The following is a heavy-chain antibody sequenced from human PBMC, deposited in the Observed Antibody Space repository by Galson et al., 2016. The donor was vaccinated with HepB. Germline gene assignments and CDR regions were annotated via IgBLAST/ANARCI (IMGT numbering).Heavy chain of an antibody. CDR2: ISHNGVGT. J-gene: IGHJ5*02. Sequence: SLRLSCAASEFTFSSYAMSWVRQAPGKGLEWVSCISHNGVGTFYADSVKGRFTSSRDNSKNTVYLQMNSLVAEDTAVSFCATARNHHYEDFWSPPSGSWGQGTLVTVSS. V-gene: IGHV3-23*01. D-gene: IGHD3-3*01. CDR3: ATARNHHYEDFWSPPSGS. CDR1: EFTFSSYA.